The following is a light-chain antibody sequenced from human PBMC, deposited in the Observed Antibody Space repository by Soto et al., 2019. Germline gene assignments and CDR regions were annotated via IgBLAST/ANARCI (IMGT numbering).Light chain of an antibody. Sequence: QSVLTQPASVSGSLGQSVTISCTGTSSDFGGYNYVSWYQQHPGKVPKLMIYEVNNRPSGVSNRFSGSKSANTASLTISGLQADDEADYYYSSFTSSSTQVFGGGTKLTVL. CDR3: SSFTSSSTQV. V-gene: IGLV2-14*01. CDR2: EVN. J-gene: IGLJ3*02. CDR1: SSDFGGYNY.